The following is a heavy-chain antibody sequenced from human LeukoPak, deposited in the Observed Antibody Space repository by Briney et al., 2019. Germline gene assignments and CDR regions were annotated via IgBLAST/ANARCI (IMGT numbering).Heavy chain of an antibody. J-gene: IGHJ5*02. CDR3: ARDMVARGS. CDR2: INTNTGNP. Sequence: ASVKVSCKASGNTFITYALNWVRQAPGQGLQWMGWINTNTGNPTHAQGFAGRFVFSLDTSVTTAYLQISNLKAEDTAVYFCARDMVARGSWGQGTLVTVSS. D-gene: IGHD2-15*01. V-gene: IGHV7-4-1*02. CDR1: GNTFITYA.